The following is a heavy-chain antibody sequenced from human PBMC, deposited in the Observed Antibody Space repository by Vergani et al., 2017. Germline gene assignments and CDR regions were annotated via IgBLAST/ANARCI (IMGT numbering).Heavy chain of an antibody. D-gene: IGHD3-10*01. CDR2: INSDGSST. Sequence: EVQLVESGGGLVQPGGSLRLSCAASGFTFSSYWMHWVRQAPGKGLVWVSRINSDGSSTSYADSVKGRFTISRDNSKNTLYLQMNSLRAEDTAVYYCAKDQSNYYGSGINFDYWGQGTLVTVSS. CDR3: AKDQSNYYGSGINFDY. CDR1: GFTFSSYW. V-gene: IGHV3-74*01. J-gene: IGHJ4*02.